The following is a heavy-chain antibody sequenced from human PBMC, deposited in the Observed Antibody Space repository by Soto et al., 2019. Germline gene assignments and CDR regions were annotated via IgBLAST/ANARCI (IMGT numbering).Heavy chain of an antibody. CDR2: IYNSGST. CDR1: GGSISTYY. CDR3: ARHAMVRGVINYHYYGMDV. V-gene: IGHV4-59*08. Sequence: SETLSLTCTVSGGSISTYYWSWIRQPPGKGLEWIGYIYNSGSTNCNPSLKGRVTISLDTSNNQFSLKLSSVTAADTAVYYCARHAMVRGVINYHYYGMDVWGQGTTVT. J-gene: IGHJ6*02. D-gene: IGHD3-10*01.